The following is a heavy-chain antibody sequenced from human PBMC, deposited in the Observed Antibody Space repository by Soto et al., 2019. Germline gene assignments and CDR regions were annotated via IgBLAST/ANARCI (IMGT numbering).Heavy chain of an antibody. CDR2: INAGNGNT. V-gene: IGHV1-3*01. D-gene: IGHD3-10*01. CDR3: ARDSFLVGVRGVIDY. CDR1: GYTFTSYA. Sequence: QVQLVQSGAEVKKPGASVKVSCKASGYTFTSYAMHWVRPAPGQRLEWMGWINAGNGNTKYSQKFQGRVTFTRDTAASTAYMELSSLRSEDTAVYYCARDSFLVGVRGVIDYWGQGTLVTVSS. J-gene: IGHJ4*02.